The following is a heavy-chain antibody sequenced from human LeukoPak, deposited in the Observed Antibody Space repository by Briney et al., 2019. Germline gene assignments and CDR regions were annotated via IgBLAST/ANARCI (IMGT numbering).Heavy chain of an antibody. CDR2: IYYSGST. D-gene: IGHD3-3*01. Sequence: ETLSLTCTVSGGSISSYYWSWIRQPPGKGLEWIGYIYYSGSTKYKPSLKSRVTISVDTSKNQFSLKLSSVTAADTAVYYCARGRFLDAFDIWGQGTMVTVSS. J-gene: IGHJ3*02. V-gene: IGHV4-59*01. CDR1: GGSISSYY. CDR3: ARGRFLDAFDI.